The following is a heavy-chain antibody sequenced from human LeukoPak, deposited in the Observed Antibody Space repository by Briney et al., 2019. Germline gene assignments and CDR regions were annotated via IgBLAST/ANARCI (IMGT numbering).Heavy chain of an antibody. Sequence: GGTLRLSSTASGFTFGDYAMSWVRQAPGKGREWVGFIRSKAYGGTTEYAASVKGRFTISRDDSKNTLYLQMNSLKTEDTAVYYCTTDGVGVQGATYDNWGQGTLVSVSS. V-gene: IGHV3-49*04. CDR3: TTDGVGVQGATYDN. CDR2: IRSKAYGGTT. D-gene: IGHD1-26*01. CDR1: GFTFGDYA. J-gene: IGHJ4*02.